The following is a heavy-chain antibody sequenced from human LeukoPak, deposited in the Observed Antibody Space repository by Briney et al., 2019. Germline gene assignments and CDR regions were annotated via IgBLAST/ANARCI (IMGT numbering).Heavy chain of an antibody. CDR2: ISSNGGST. CDR1: GFTFSSYA. Sequence: GGSLRLSCSASGFTFSSYAMHWVRQAPGKGLEYVSAISSNGGSTYYADSVKGRFTISRDNSKNTLYLQMSSLRAEDTAVYYCAKNIAVAGTGPGTFDIWGQGTMVTVSS. V-gene: IGHV3-64D*06. J-gene: IGHJ3*02. D-gene: IGHD6-19*01. CDR3: AKNIAVAGTGPGTFDI.